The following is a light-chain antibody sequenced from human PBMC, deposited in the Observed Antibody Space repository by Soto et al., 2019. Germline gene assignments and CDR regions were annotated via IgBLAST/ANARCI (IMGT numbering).Light chain of an antibody. CDR1: SSDFGGYNY. CDR2: DVS. V-gene: IGLV2-14*01. Sequence: QSALTQPASVSGSPGQSITISCTGTSSDFGGYNYVSWYQQHPGKAPELMIYDVSNRPSGVSNRFSGSKSGNTAPLTISGLQAEDEADYYCRSYTSSSSVVFGEGTKLTAL. J-gene: IGLJ2*01. CDR3: RSYTSSSSVV.